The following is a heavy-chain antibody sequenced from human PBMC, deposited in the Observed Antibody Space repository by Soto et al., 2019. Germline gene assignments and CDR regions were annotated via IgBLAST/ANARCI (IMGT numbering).Heavy chain of an antibody. CDR2: IYYGGSP. CDR1: GGAISSGGYY. D-gene: IGHD2-21*01. V-gene: IGHV4-31*03. Sequence: QVQLQESGPGLVKPSQTLSLTCTVSGGAISSGGYYWSWIRQHPGKGLEWIGYIYYGGSPYYNPSLTSRVTMSVDTPKTQCALKLSSVTAADTAVYYCARDMGIGHYDDYGRDFWGQGTTVTVS. CDR3: ARDMGIGHYDDYGRDF. J-gene: IGHJ6*02.